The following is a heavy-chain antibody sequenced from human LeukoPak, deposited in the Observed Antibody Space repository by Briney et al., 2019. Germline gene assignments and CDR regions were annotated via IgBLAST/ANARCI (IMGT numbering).Heavy chain of an antibody. J-gene: IGHJ4*02. D-gene: IGHD3-10*01. CDR3: ARDGHSSGSFDY. CDR2: IRQDGGQT. V-gene: IGHV3-7*01. CDR1: ELTFSGYW. Sequence: GSLRLSCAASELTFSGYWVNWVRQAPGKGLQWVGNIRQDGGQTHYSDSVKGRFTISRDNAKRSLYLQMNSLRPEDTAVYYCARDGHSSGSFDYWGQGTLVTVSS.